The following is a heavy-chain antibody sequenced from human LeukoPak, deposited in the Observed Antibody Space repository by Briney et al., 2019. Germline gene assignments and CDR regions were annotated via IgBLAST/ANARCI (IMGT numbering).Heavy chain of an antibody. CDR2: IYTSGST. D-gene: IGHD1-7*01. CDR3: ARAVPPWNSLSHTWFDP. CDR1: GCSISSYY. J-gene: IGHJ5*02. V-gene: IGHV4-4*07. Sequence: PSETLSLTCTASGCSISSYYWSWIRQPAGKGLEWIGRIYTSGSTNYNPSLKSRVTMSVDTSKNQFSLKLSSVTAADTAVYYCARAVPPWNSLSHTWFDPWGQGTLVTVSS.